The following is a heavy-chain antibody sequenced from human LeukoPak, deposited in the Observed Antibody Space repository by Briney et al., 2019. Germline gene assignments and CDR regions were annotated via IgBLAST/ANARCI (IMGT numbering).Heavy chain of an antibody. CDR3: ARSDGNQHYFDY. D-gene: IGHD4-23*01. CDR1: GGSFSGYY. Sequence: SETLSLTCAVYGGSFSGYYWSWIRQPPGKGLEWIGEINHSGSTNYNPSLKSRVTISVDTSKNQFSLKLSSVTAADTAVYYCARSDGNQHYFDYWGQGTLVTVSS. J-gene: IGHJ4*02. CDR2: INHSGST. V-gene: IGHV4-34*01.